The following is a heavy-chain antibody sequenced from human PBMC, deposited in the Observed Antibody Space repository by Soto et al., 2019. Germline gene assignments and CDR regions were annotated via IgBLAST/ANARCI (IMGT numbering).Heavy chain of an antibody. CDR3: ARAAYVWGSYRYTYIFDY. CDR1: GYTFTSYY. V-gene: IGHV1-46*01. D-gene: IGHD3-16*02. J-gene: IGHJ4*02. CDR2: INPSGGST. Sequence: VASVKVSCKASGYTFTSYYMHWVRQAPGQGLEWMGIINPSGGSTSYAQKFQGRVTMTRDTSTSTVYMELSSLRSEDTAVYYCARAAYVWGSYRYTYIFDYWGQGTLVTVSS.